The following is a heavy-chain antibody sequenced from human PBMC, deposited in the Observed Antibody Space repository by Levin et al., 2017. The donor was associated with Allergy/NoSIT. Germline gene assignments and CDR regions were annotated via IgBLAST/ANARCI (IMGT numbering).Heavy chain of an antibody. CDR3: TTLLQRRYYDFWSGYSPYSG. D-gene: IGHD3-3*01. CDR1: GFTFSNAW. Sequence: GGSLRLSCAASGFTFSNAWMSWVRQAPGKGLEWVGRIKSKTDGGTTDYAAPVKGRFTISRDDSKNTLYLQMNSLKTEDTAVYYCTTLLQRRYYDFWSGYSPYSGWGQGTTVTVSS. J-gene: IGHJ6*02. CDR2: IKSKTDGGTT. V-gene: IGHV3-15*01.